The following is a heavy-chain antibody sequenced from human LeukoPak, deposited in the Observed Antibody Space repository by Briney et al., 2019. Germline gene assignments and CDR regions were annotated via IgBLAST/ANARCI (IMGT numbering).Heavy chain of an antibody. CDR2: INHSGST. D-gene: IGHD3-22*01. CDR1: GGSISSYY. J-gene: IGHJ4*02. CDR3: ARGLSPYDSSGYYSPREYYFDY. Sequence: SETLSLTCTVSGGSISSYYWSWIRQPPGKGLEWIGEINHSGSTNYNPSLKSRVTISVDTSKNQFSLKLSSVTAADTAVYYCARGLSPYDSSGYYSPREYYFDYWGQGTLVTVSS. V-gene: IGHV4-34*01.